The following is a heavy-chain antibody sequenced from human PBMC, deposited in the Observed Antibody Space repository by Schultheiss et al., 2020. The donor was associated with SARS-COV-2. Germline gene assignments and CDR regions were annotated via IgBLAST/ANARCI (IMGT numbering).Heavy chain of an antibody. V-gene: IGHV4-4*02. CDR2: IYHSGST. CDR3: AKGLLGYDFWSGYYSHYYYYYGMDV. Sequence: SETLSLTCAVSGGSISSSNWWSWVRQPPGKGLEWIGEIYHSGSTNYNPSLKSRVTISVDTSKNQFSLKLSSVTAADTAVYYCAKGLLGYDFWSGYYSHYYYYYGMDVWGQGTTVTVSS. CDR1: GGSISSSNW. D-gene: IGHD3-3*01. J-gene: IGHJ6*02.